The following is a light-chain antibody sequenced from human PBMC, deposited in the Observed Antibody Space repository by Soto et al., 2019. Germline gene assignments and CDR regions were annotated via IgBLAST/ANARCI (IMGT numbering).Light chain of an antibody. V-gene: IGKV3-20*01. CDR3: QQYENWPRT. J-gene: IGKJ1*01. Sequence: EILLTQSPGTLSLSPGDRATLSCRASQSVSSSYLAWYQQKPGQAPGLLIYGASTRATGIPARFSGSGSGTDFTLTISSLESDDFAVYYCQQYENWPRTFGQGTKVDI. CDR1: QSVSSSY. CDR2: GAS.